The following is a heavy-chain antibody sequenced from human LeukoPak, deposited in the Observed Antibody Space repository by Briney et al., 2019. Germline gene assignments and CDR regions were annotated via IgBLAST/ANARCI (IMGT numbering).Heavy chain of an antibody. D-gene: IGHD3-22*01. CDR2: MNQLGNEK. V-gene: IGHV3-7*04. J-gene: IGHJ4*02. Sequence: GGSLRLSCAASKFTFSDYWMTWVRHAPGKGQEWVAYMNQLGNEKKYLDSVKGRFTISRDNAKNSLYLQMTSLSVDDTAVYYCARGTYYYEFWGQGTLVTVSS. CDR1: KFTFSDYW. CDR3: ARGTYYYEF.